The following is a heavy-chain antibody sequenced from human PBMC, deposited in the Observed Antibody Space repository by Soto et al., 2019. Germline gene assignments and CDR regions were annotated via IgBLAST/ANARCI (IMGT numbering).Heavy chain of an antibody. CDR1: GFTFSSYE. J-gene: IGHJ5*02. CDR3: ARDPIVAVAGTGNWFDP. D-gene: IGHD6-19*01. Sequence: EVQLVESGGGLVQPGGSLRLSCAASGFTFSSYEMNWVRQAPGKGLEWVSYISSSGSTIYYADSVKGRFTISRDNAKNSLYLQRNSLRAEDTAVYYCARDPIVAVAGTGNWFDPWCQGTLVTVSS. V-gene: IGHV3-48*03. CDR2: ISSSGSTI.